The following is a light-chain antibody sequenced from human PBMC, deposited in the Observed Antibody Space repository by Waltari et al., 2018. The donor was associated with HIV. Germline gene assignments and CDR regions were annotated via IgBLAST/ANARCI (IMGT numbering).Light chain of an antibody. Sequence: QSLLTPPPAASGTPGPRATSSCSGSSSNIGSNTQKRYQQPPGTAPKLLIYRNNQRPSGVPDRFSGSKSGTSASLAISGLQSEDEADYYCAAWDDSLNGVVFGGGTKLTVL. J-gene: IGLJ2*01. CDR3: AAWDDSLNGVV. CDR2: RNN. V-gene: IGLV1-44*01. CDR1: SSNIGSNT.